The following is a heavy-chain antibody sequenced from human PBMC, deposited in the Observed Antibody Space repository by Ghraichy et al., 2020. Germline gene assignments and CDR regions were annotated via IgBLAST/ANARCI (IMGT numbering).Heavy chain of an antibody. Sequence: GGSLRLSCAASGFTVSRNYMNWVRQAPGKGLEWVSHIYSGGSTDYADSVKGRFTISRDNSKNTLYLQVNSLRAEDTAVYYCAGGYCSSTSCYGGLDVWGQGTTVTVS. CDR3: AGGYCSSTSCYGGLDV. D-gene: IGHD2-2*01. CDR2: IYSGGST. V-gene: IGHV3-66*01. CDR1: GFTVSRNY. J-gene: IGHJ6*02.